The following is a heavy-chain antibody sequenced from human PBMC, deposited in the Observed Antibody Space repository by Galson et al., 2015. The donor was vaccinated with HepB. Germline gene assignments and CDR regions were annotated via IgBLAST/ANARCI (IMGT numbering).Heavy chain of an antibody. Sequence: ETLSLTCTVSGGSIENYYWNWIRQPPGKGLEWIGYIHYSGRPTYNPSLKSRVTMSVDTSEKQVSLKLISMTAADTALYFCARRGSQWGGYRMDVWGQGTTVTVSS. CDR1: GGSIENYY. V-gene: IGHV4-59*01. CDR3: ARRGSQWGGYRMDV. CDR2: IHYSGRP. D-gene: IGHD6-19*01. J-gene: IGHJ6*02.